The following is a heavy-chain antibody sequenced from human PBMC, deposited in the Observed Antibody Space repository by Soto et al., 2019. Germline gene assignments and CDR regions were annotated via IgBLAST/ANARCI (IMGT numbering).Heavy chain of an antibody. V-gene: IGHV3-21*01. D-gene: IGHD1-26*01. J-gene: IGHJ4*02. Sequence: GSLRLSCAASGFTFSSYSMNWVRQAPGKGLEWVSSISSSSSYIYYADSVKGRFTISRDNAKNSLYLQMNSLRAEDTAVYYCARSFGGRTRFDYWGQGTLVTVSS. CDR1: GFTFSSYS. CDR3: ARSFGGRTRFDY. CDR2: ISSSSSYI.